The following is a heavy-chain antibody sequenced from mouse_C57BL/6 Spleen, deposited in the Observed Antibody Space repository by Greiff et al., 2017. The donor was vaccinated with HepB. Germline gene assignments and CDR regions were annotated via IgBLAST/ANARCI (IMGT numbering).Heavy chain of an antibody. CDR3: ARAGDYYGSRRTWFAY. J-gene: IGHJ3*01. D-gene: IGHD1-1*01. CDR1: GFTFSSYA. V-gene: IGHV5-4*03. Sequence: EVKVVESGGGLVKPGGSLKLSCAASGFTFSSYAMSWVRQTPEKRLEWVATISDGGSYTYYPDNVKGRFTISRDNAKNNLYLQMSHLKSEDTAMYYCARAGDYYGSRRTWFAYWGQGTLVTVSA. CDR2: ISDGGSYT.